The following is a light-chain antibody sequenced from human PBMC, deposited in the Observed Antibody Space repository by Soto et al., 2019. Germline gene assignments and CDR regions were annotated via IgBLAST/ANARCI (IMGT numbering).Light chain of an antibody. V-gene: IGKV1-9*01. J-gene: IGKJ3*01. CDR2: AAS. CDR3: QQLHSYPFT. CDR1: QGISSY. Sequence: IQLTQSPSSLSASVGDRDTITCRASQGISSYLAWYQQKPGKAPKLLIYAASTLQSGVPSRFSGSGSGTDFTLTISSLQPEDFATYCCQQLHSYPFTFGPGTKVDIK.